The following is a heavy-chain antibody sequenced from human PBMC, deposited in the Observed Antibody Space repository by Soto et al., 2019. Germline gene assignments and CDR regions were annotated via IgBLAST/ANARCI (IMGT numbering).Heavy chain of an antibody. V-gene: IGHV1-24*01. D-gene: IGHD3-3*01. J-gene: IGHJ6*02. CDR1: GYTAAALS. Sequence: SQKAFCRVTGYTAAALSMNSERQAPGKGREWMGGFDPEDGETIYAQKFQGRVTMTEDTSTDTAYMELSSLRSEDTAVYFCATAIVLRFLEWLPRSVGGMDVWGQGTTVTGCS. CDR3: ATAIVLRFLEWLPRSVGGMDV. CDR2: FDPEDGET.